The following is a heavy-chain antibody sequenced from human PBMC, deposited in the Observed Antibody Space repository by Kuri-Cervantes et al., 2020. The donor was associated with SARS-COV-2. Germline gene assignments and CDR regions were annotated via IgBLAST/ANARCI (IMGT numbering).Heavy chain of an antibody. Sequence: SCTVSGGSISSGSYYWSWIRQPAGKGLEWIGRIYTSGSTNYNPSLKSRVTISVDTSKNQFSLKLSSVTAADTAVYYCARDRYSSSSRDGAFDIWGQGTMVTVSS. D-gene: IGHD6-6*01. CDR3: ARDRYSSSSRDGAFDI. CDR2: IYTSGST. V-gene: IGHV4-61*02. CDR1: GGSISSGSYY. J-gene: IGHJ3*02.